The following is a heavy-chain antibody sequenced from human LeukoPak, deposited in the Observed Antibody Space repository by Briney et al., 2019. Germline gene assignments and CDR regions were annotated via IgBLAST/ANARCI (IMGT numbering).Heavy chain of an antibody. V-gene: IGHV4-30-2*01. D-gene: IGHD3-16*02. Sequence: PSETLSLTCAVSGGSISSGGYSWSWIRQPPGKGLEWIGYIYHSGSTYYNPSLKSRVTISVDRSKNQFSLKLSSVTAADTAVYYCARGYPFDYWGQGTLVTVSS. CDR2: IYHSGST. CDR1: GGSISSGGYS. CDR3: ARGYPFDY. J-gene: IGHJ4*02.